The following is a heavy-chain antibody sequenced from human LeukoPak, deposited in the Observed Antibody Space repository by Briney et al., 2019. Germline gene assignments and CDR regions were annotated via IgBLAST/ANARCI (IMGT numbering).Heavy chain of an antibody. CDR1: GYTFTSYG. D-gene: IGHD3-9*01. J-gene: IGHJ3*02. Sequence: ASVKASCKASGYTFTSYGISWVRQAPGQGLEWMGWISAYNGNTNYAQKLQGRVTMTTDTSTSTAYMELRSLRSDDTAVYYCARDLTPHYDILTGYPDAFDIWGQGTMVTVSS. CDR2: ISAYNGNT. V-gene: IGHV1-18*01. CDR3: ARDLTPHYDILTGYPDAFDI.